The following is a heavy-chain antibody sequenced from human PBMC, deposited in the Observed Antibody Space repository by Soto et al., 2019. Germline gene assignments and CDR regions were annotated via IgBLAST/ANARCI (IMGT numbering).Heavy chain of an antibody. CDR1: AGSVTSDPYY. V-gene: IGHV4-31*03. CDR2: IYYTGST. CDR3: AAQGGLESRYFYALFA. Sequence: PSETLSLTCTVPAGSVTSDPYYWTWVRRRPGKGLEWIGYIYYTGSTYYSPSLRSRVSISRDTSKSQFSLRLISVTAVDTAVYYCAAQGGLESRYFYALFAWGQGTLVTVST. D-gene: IGHD2-15*01. J-gene: IGHJ5*02.